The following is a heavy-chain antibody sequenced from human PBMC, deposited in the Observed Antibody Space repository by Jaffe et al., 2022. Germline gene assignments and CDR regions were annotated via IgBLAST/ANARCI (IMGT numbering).Heavy chain of an antibody. V-gene: IGHV4-38-2*01. CDR1: GYSISSGYY. D-gene: IGHD3-10*01. CDR2: IYHSGST. J-gene: IGHJ5*02. Sequence: QVQLQESGPGLVKPSETLSLTCAVSGYSISSGYYWGWIRQPPGKGLEWIGSIYHSGSTYYNPSLKSRVTISVDTSKNQFSLKLSSVTAADTAVYYCARVRAVIYYGSGSPNWFDPWGQGTLVTVSS. CDR3: ARVRAVIYYGSGSPNWFDP.